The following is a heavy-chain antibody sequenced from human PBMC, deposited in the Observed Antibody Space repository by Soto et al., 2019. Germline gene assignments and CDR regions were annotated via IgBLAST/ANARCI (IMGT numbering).Heavy chain of an antibody. Sequence: PSETLSLTCTVSGGSISSGGYYWSWIRQHPGKGLEWIGYIYYSGSTYYNPSLKSRVTISVDTSKNQFSLKLSSVTAADTAVYYCARVHIMITFGGVIVPSDAFDIWGQGTMVTV. V-gene: IGHV4-31*03. D-gene: IGHD3-16*02. CDR1: GGSISSGGYY. CDR2: IYYSGST. CDR3: ARVHIMITFGGVIVPSDAFDI. J-gene: IGHJ3*02.